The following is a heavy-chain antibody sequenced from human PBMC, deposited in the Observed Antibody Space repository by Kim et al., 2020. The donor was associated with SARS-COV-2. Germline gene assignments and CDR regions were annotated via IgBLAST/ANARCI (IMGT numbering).Heavy chain of an antibody. J-gene: IGHJ6*02. Sequence: SETLSLTCAVYGGSFSGYYWSWIRQPPGKGLEWIGEINHSGSTNYNPSLKSRVTISVDTSKNQFSLKLSSVTAADTAVYYCHGFNIVPAAIGSSYYYYGMDVWGQGTTVTVSS. CDR2: INHSGST. V-gene: IGHV4-34*01. D-gene: IGHD2-2*02. CDR3: HGFNIVPAAIGSSYYYYGMDV. CDR1: GGSFSGYY.